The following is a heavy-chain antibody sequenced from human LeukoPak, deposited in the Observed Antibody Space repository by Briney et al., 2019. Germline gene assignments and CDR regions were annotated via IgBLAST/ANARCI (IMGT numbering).Heavy chain of an antibody. CDR1: GGSFSGYY. D-gene: IGHD3-22*01. V-gene: IGHV4-34*01. Sequence: PSETLSLTCAVYGGSFSGYYWSWIRQPPGKGLEWIGEINHSGSTNYNLSLKSRVTISVDTSKNQFSLKLSSVTAADTAVYYCARGAWYYYDSSGFDYWGQGTLVTVSS. J-gene: IGHJ4*02. CDR3: ARGAWYYYDSSGFDY. CDR2: INHSGST.